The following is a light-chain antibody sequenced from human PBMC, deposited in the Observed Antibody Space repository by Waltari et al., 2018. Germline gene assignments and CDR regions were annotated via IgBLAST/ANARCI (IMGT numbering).Light chain of an antibody. V-gene: IGLV1-40*01. CDR3: QSYDSSLSGYVV. Sequence: QSVLTQPPSVSGAPGQRVTISCTGSSSNIGAGYDVHWYQQLPGTAPKLLIYGNSNRPSGVPDLFAGAKSGTSASRAITGLQAEDEADYYCQSYDSSLSGYVVFGGGTKLTVL. CDR2: GNS. CDR1: SSNIGAGYD. J-gene: IGLJ2*01.